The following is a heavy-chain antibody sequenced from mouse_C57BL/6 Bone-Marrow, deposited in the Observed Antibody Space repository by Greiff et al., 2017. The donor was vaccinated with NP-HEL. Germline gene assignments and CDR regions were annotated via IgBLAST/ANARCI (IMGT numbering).Heavy chain of an antibody. V-gene: IGHV5-16*01. J-gene: IGHJ4*01. CDR1: GFTFSDYY. D-gene: IGHD2-4*01. CDR2: INYDGSST. Sequence: EVQLVESEGGLVQPGSSMKLSCTASGFTFSDYYMAWVRQVPEKGLEWVANINYDGSSTYYLDSLKSRFISSRDNAKNILYLQMSSLKSEDTATYYCAREGGLRRRTYAMDYWGQGTSVTVSS. CDR3: AREGGLRRRTYAMDY.